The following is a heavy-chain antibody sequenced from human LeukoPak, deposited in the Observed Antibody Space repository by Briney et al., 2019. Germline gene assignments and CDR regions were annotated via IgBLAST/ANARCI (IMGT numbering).Heavy chain of an antibody. D-gene: IGHD2-2*01. CDR3: AIPPDEYCSSTSCAP. Sequence: GESLKISCKGSGYSFTSYWIGWVRQMPGKGLEWMGIIYPGDSDTRYSPSFQGQVTISADKSISTAYLQWSSLKASDTAMYYCAIPPDEYCSSTSCAPWGQGTLVTVSS. V-gene: IGHV5-51*01. CDR1: GYSFTSYW. CDR2: IYPGDSDT. J-gene: IGHJ5*02.